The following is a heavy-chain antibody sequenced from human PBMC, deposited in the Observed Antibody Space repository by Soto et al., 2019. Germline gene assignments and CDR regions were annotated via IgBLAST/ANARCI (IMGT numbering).Heavy chain of an antibody. V-gene: IGHV4-39*01. CDR1: GVSISSSSYY. J-gene: IGHJ6*02. CDR3: ATRSSGWYGMDYYGMDV. CDR2: IYYSGST. Sequence: SETLSLTCTVSGVSISSSSYYWGWIRQPPGKGLEWIGSIYYSGSTYYNPSLKSRVTISVDTSKNQFSLKLSSVTAADTAVYYCATRSSGWYGMDYYGMDVWGEGITVTVS. D-gene: IGHD6-19*01.